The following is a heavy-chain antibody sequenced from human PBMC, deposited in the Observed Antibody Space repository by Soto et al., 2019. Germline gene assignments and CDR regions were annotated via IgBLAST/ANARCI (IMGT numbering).Heavy chain of an antibody. CDR3: AKDPNVVVVPAAKGVMDV. CDR2: INPKSGGT. Sequence: ASVKVSCKASGYTFTDYYMHWVRQDPGQGLEWMGWINPKSGGTKYAQKFQGRATMTRVTSISTAYMELSSLRSDDTALYYCAKDPNVVVVPAAKGVMDVGG. D-gene: IGHD2-2*01. CDR1: GYTFTDYY. V-gene: IGHV1-2*02. J-gene: IGHJ6*02.